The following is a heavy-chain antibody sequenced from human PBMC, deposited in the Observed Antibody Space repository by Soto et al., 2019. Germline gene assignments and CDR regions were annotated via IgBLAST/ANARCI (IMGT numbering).Heavy chain of an antibody. CDR1: GFTFSSYS. CDR2: ISSSSSYI. CDR3: ARDWLLWFGELSYFDY. V-gene: IGHV3-21*01. J-gene: IGHJ4*02. Sequence: EVQLVESGGGLVKPGGSLRLSCAASGFTFSSYSMNWVRQAPGKGLEWVSSISSSSSYIYYADSAKGRFTISRDNAKNSLYLQMNSLRAEDTAVYYCARDWLLWFGELSYFDYWGQGTLVTVSS. D-gene: IGHD3-10*01.